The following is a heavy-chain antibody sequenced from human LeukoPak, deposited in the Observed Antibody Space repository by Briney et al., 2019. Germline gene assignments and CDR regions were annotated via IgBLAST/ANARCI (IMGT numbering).Heavy chain of an antibody. Sequence: GGSLRLSCAASGFTFSVHSMNWVRQAPGKGLEWVSYISSTSSTIYYADSVKGRFTISRDNAKNSLFLRMNSLRAENTAVYYCARDQGATNCWGQGTLVTVSS. CDR2: ISSTSSTI. V-gene: IGHV3-48*01. J-gene: IGHJ4*02. CDR1: GFTFSVHS. CDR3: ARDQGATNC. D-gene: IGHD1-26*01.